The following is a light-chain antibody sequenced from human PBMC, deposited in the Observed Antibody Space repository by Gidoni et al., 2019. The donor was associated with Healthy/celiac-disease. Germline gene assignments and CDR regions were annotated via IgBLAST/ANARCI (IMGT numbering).Light chain of an antibody. CDR2: GAS. V-gene: IGKV3-20*01. Sequence: EIVLTQSPGTLSLSPGERATLSCRASQSVTSSYLAWYQQKPGQAPRLLIYGASSRATCIPDRFSGRGSGTDFTLTISRLEPEDFAVYYCQQYGSSHLFTFGPGTKVDIK. J-gene: IGKJ3*01. CDR1: QSVTSSY. CDR3: QQYGSSHLFT.